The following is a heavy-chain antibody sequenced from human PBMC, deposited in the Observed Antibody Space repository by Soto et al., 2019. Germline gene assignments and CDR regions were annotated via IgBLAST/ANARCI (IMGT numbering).Heavy chain of an antibody. J-gene: IGHJ6*02. V-gene: IGHV6-1*01. D-gene: IGHD4-17*01. CDR2: TYYRHKWYN. CDR3: ARGGYGDLLYCYYGMDV. CDR1: GDSVSSNSAA. Sequence: SQTLSLTCPISGDSVSSNSAAWNWIRQSPSRGLEWLGRTYYRHKWYNEYAVSVKSRITINPDTSKNQFSLQLNSVTPEDTAVYYCARGGYGDLLYCYYGMDVWGQGTTVTVYS.